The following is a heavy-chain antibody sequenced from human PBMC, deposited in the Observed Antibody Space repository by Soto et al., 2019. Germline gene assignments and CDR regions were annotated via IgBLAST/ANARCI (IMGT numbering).Heavy chain of an antibody. V-gene: IGHV3-7*03. CDR2: IKEDGSAK. Sequence: GGSLRLSCAAFGFTFSNYWMTWVRQAPGKGLEWVAYIKEDGSAKYYVDSVKGRFTISRDNAKNSLYLQMNILRADDTAVYYCARAAYSSNSGWFDPWGQGTLVTVSS. CDR3: ARAAYSSNSGWFDP. D-gene: IGHD6-13*01. CDR1: GFTFSNYW. J-gene: IGHJ5*02.